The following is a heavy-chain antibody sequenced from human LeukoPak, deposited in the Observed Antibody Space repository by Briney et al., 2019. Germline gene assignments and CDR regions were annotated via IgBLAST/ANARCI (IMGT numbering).Heavy chain of an antibody. J-gene: IGHJ4*02. CDR1: GYTFTGYY. CDR2: INPNSGGT. CDR3: ARVKRYCSSTSCYPYLDY. V-gene: IGHV1-2*02. Sequence: ASVKVSCKASGYTFTGYYMHWVRQAPGQGLEWMGWINPNSGGTNYAQKFQGRVTMTRDTSISTAYMELSRLRSDDTAVYYCARVKRYCSSTSCYPYLDYWGQGTLVTVSS. D-gene: IGHD2-2*01.